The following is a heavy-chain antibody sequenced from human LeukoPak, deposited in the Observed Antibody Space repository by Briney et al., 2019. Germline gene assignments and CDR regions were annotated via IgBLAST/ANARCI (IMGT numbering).Heavy chain of an antibody. Sequence: GGSLRLSCAASGFTFSSYSMSWVRQAPGKGLEWVSSITSRSSYIYYADPVRGRFTISRDNAKNSLYLQMNSLRAEDTAVYYCARDPRTYYSSSWFVSGMDVWGQGTTVTVSS. CDR1: GFTFSSYS. V-gene: IGHV3-21*01. J-gene: IGHJ6*02. CDR2: ITSRSSYI. CDR3: ARDPRTYYSSSWFVSGMDV. D-gene: IGHD6-13*01.